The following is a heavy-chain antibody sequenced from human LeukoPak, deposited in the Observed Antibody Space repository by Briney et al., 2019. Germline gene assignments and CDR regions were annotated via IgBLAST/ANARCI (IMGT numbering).Heavy chain of an antibody. CDR2: IYYSGST. J-gene: IGHJ4*02. D-gene: IGHD3-10*01. CDR3: ARGGAYGSGTFDY. V-gene: IGHV4-31*03. CDR1: GGSISSGGYY. Sequence: SQTLSLTCTVSGGSISSGGYYWSWIRQHPGKGLEWLGYIYYSGSTYYNPSLKSRVTISVDTSKNQFSLKLSSVTAADTAVYYCARGGAYGSGTFDYWGQGTLVTVSS.